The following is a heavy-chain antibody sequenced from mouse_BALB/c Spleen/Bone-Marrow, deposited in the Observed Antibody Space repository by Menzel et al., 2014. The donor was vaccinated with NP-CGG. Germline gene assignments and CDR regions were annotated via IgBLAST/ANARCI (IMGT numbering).Heavy chain of an antibody. CDR3: TRYDLTTRAFAY. V-gene: IGHV1-74*01. CDR1: GYSFTSYW. CDR2: IHLSDSES. Sequence: VQGEGSGAELANPGASVKMSCKASGYSFTSYWMNWVKQRPGQGLEWIGMIHLSDSESRLNQKFKDKATLTVDKSSSTAYMQLSSPTSEDSAVYYCTRYDLTTRAFAYWGQGTLVTVPA. D-gene: IGHD3-3*01. J-gene: IGHJ3*01.